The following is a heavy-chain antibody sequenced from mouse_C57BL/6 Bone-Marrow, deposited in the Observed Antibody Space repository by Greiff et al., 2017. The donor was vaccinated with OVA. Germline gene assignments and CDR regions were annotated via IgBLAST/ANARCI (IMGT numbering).Heavy chain of an antibody. Sequence: VQLQQPGAELVKPGASVKVSCKASGYTFTSYWMHWVKQRPGQGLEWIGRIHPSDSDTNYNQKFKGKGTLTVDKSTSTAYMQLSSLTSEDSAVYFCAPHYYGSSDYFDYWGQGTTLTVSS. V-gene: IGHV1-74*01. CDR1: GYTFTSYW. D-gene: IGHD1-1*01. CDR3: APHYYGSSDYFDY. J-gene: IGHJ2*01. CDR2: IHPSDSDT.